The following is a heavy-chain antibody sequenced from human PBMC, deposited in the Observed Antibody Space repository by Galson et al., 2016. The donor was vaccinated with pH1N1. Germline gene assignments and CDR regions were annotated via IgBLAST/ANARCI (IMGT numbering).Heavy chain of an antibody. CDR1: VYTLTELS. Sequence: SVKVSCMVSVYTLTELSIHWVRQAPGRGRAWMGGFDPEDGETLHAQKFQGRVTMTEETSTDTAYMELSSLGSEDTAVYYCATAIAAGYGMDVWGQGTTVTVSS. CDR3: ATAIAAGYGMDV. J-gene: IGHJ6*02. V-gene: IGHV1-24*01. D-gene: IGHD6-13*01. CDR2: FDPEDGET.